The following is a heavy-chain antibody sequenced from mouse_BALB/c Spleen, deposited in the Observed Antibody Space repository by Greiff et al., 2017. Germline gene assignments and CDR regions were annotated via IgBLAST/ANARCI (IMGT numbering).Heavy chain of an antibody. Sequence: EVQLQQPGAELVKPGASVKLSCKASGYTFTSYYMHWVKQRPEQGLEWIGRIDPANGNTKYDPKFQGKATITADTSSNTAYLQLSSLTSEDTAVYYCARGPYYRSEAMDYWGQGTSVTVSS. CDR1: GYTFTSYY. D-gene: IGHD2-14*01. CDR3: ARGPYYRSEAMDY. V-gene: IGHV14-3*02. CDR2: IDPANGNT. J-gene: IGHJ4*01.